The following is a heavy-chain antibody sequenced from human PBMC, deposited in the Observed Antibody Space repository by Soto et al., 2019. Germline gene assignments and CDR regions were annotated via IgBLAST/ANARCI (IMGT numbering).Heavy chain of an antibody. CDR2: IYYSGST. CDR1: GGSISSGGYY. CDR3: AIWTKTVFAHVY. V-gene: IGHV4-31*03. D-gene: IGHD3-3*01. Sequence: SETLSLTCTVSGGSISSGGYYWSWIRQHPGKGLEWIGYIYYSGSTYYNPSLKSRVTISVDTSKNQFSLKLSSVTAADTAVYYCAIWTKTVFAHVYWGQGTLVTVSS. J-gene: IGHJ4*02.